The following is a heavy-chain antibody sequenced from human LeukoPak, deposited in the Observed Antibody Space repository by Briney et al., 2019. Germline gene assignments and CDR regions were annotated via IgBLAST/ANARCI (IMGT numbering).Heavy chain of an antibody. CDR2: IRYDDITK. D-gene: IGHD2-2*02. CDR1: GFTFSNYG. J-gene: IGHJ4*02. Sequence: PGGSLRLSCAASGFTFSNYGMHWVRQAPGKGLEWVAFIRYDDITKYYVDSVKGRFTISRDNSKNTLYLQMNSLRAEDTAVYYCARDSGCSSTSCYTRGSFDYWGQGTLVTVSS. CDR3: ARDSGCSSTSCYTRGSFDY. V-gene: IGHV3-30*02.